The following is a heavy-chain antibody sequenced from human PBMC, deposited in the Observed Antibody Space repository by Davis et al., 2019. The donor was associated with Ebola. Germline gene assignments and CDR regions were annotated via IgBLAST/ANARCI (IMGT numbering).Heavy chain of an antibody. CDR3: ARVVYDFWSGYYGGNPFDI. Sequence: ASVKVSCKASGYTFTGYYMHWVRQAPGQGLEWMGWINPNSGGTNYAQKFQVRVTMTRDTSISTAYMELSRLRSDDTAVYYCARVVYDFWSGYYGGNPFDIWGQGTMVTVSS. J-gene: IGHJ3*02. V-gene: IGHV1-2*02. CDR1: GYTFTGYY. D-gene: IGHD3-3*01. CDR2: INPNSGGT.